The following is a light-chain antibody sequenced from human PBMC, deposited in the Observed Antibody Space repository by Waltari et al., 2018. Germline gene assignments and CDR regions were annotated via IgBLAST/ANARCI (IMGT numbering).Light chain of an antibody. CDR2: GVS. Sequence: HMTQTPSSLAASVVDRITIACRASQTTGNYVNWYQQKPGTAPKLLIYGVSTLQRGVPSRFSGSGSETQFTLTISGLQREDFATYYCQQSWSLPTFGQGTIVDVK. CDR3: QQSWSLPT. CDR1: QTTGNY. V-gene: IGKV1-39*01. J-gene: IGKJ1*01.